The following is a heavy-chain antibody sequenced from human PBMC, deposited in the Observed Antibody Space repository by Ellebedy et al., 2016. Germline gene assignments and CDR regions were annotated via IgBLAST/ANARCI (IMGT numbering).Heavy chain of an antibody. CDR3: VTRHNGAFDL. D-gene: IGHD2-8*01. CDR1: GFSASSND. CDR2: IYGGGAS. Sequence: GGSLRLXXALSGFSASSNDTSWVRQAPGKGLELVSLIYGGGASYYADSVKGRFTISRDNSKKTLYHQMSGLGVEDTAVYYCVTRHNGAFDLWGQGTMVTVSS. V-gene: IGHV3-53*01. J-gene: IGHJ3*01.